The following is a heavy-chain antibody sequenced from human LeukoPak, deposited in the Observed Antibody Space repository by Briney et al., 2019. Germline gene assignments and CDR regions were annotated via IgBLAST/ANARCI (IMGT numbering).Heavy chain of an antibody. D-gene: IGHD2-2*01. CDR3: ATSPPGVVPAANAFDI. Sequence: ASVKVSCKVSGYTLTELSMHWVRQAPGKGLEWMGGFDPEDGETIYAQKFQGRVTMTEDTSTDTAYMGLSSLRSEDTAVYYCATSPPGVVPAANAFDIWGQGTMVTVSS. CDR1: GYTLTELS. CDR2: FDPEDGET. J-gene: IGHJ3*02. V-gene: IGHV1-24*01.